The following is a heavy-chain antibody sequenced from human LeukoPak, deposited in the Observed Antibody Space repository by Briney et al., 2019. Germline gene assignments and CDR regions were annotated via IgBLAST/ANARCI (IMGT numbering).Heavy chain of an antibody. D-gene: IGHD3-10*01. CDR1: GYTFTSYG. V-gene: IGHV1-18*01. CDR3: AREGALNYYYGSGSYTY. J-gene: IGHJ4*02. Sequence: ASVKVSCKASGYTFTSYGISWVRQAPGQGLEWMGWVSAYNGNTNYAQKLQGRVTMTTDTSTSTAYMEPRSLRSDDTAVYYCAREGALNYYYGSGSYTYWGQGTLVTVSS. CDR2: VSAYNGNT.